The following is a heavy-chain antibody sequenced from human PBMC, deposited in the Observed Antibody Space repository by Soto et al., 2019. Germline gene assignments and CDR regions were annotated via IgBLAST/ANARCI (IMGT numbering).Heavy chain of an antibody. D-gene: IGHD2-15*01. CDR1: GFTFTSHD. CDR2: ISYSGSEK. Sequence: GGSLRLSCAVSGFTFTSHDMHWVRQAPGKGLEWVAFISYSGSEKSYVDSVKGRLTISRDNSKNTLYLQMDSLRAEDTAVYYCARRGRGQMYYGMDVWGQGTAVTVSS. CDR3: ARRGRGQMYYGMDV. V-gene: IGHV3-30*03. J-gene: IGHJ6*02.